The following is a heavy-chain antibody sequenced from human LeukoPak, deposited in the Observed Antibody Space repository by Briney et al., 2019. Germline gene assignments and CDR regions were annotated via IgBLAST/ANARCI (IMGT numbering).Heavy chain of an antibody. CDR3: ARVGVTIFGVVKGYYYYYMDV. D-gene: IGHD3-3*01. V-gene: IGHV4-59*01. CDR2: IYYSGST. CDR1: GGSISSYY. J-gene: IGHJ6*03. Sequence: ASETLSLTCTVSGGSISSYYWSWLRQPPGKGLEWIGYIYYSGSTNYNPSLKSRVTISVDTAKNQFSLKLSSVTAADTAVYYCARVGVTIFGVVKGYYYYYMDVWGKGTTVTVSS.